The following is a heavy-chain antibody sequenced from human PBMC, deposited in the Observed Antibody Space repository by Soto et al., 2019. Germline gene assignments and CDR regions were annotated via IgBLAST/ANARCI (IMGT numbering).Heavy chain of an antibody. CDR2: IHYSGST. J-gene: IGHJ4*02. CDR3: TRGGDPYKTGH. D-gene: IGHD2-21*01. V-gene: IGHV4-59*01. Sequence: SETLSLTCTVSGGSISSYYWSWIRQPPGKGLEWIGFIHYSGSTNYNPSLKGRVTMSVDTSKDQFSLKLTSVNTADTAIYYCTRGGDPYKTGHWGQGTLVTVSS. CDR1: GGSISSYY.